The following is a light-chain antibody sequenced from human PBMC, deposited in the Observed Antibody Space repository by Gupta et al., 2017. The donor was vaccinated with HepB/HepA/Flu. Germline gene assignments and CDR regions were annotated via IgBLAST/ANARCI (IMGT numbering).Light chain of an antibody. CDR3: QQYYSTPWT. CDR2: WAS. CDR1: QIVLYSCNNLNN. Sequence: DIVMTQSPDFLAVSLGERATINCKSRQIVLYSCNNLNNLVWYQQKPGQPPRLLIYWASTRESGVPDRFSGSGSGTDFTLPISGLQAEDVAVYYCQQYYSTPWTFGQGTKVEIK. V-gene: IGKV4-1*01. J-gene: IGKJ1*01.